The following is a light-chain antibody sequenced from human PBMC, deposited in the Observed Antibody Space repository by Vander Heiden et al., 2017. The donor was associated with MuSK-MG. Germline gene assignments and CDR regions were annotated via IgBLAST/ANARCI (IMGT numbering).Light chain of an antibody. V-gene: IGLV2-14*03. CDR3: SSYAGIATLV. J-gene: IGLJ3*02. CDR1: GSYDGAYNL. Sequence: QSALTQPASVSGSPGQSITISCTGNGSYDGAYNLVSCYQQHPDKVPPLMIYDVSTRPSGVSIRFSGSMSVNTASLTISGLQAEDEAAYYCSSYAGIATLVFGGGTKLTVL. CDR2: DVS.